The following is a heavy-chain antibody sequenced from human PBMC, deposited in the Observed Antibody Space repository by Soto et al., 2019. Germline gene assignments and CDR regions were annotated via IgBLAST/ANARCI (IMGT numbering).Heavy chain of an antibody. CDR1: EFSFGGYA. D-gene: IGHD1-1*01. CDR2: ISGSGGTT. V-gene: IGHV3-23*01. CDR3: AADLAPTDPYNWFEP. J-gene: IGHJ5*02. Sequence: GGSLRLSCAASEFSFGGYAMSWVRQAPGKGLEWVSGISGSGGTTFYADSVKGRFTISRDNSESTLYLQMNSLRSEDTAVYYCAADLAPTDPYNWFEPWGQGTLVTVSS.